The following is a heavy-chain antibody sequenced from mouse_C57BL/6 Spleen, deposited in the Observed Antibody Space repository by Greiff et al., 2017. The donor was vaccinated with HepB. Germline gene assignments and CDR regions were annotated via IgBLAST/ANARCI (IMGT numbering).Heavy chain of an antibody. CDR3: ARFDYDAYYFDY. J-gene: IGHJ2*01. D-gene: IGHD2-4*01. V-gene: IGHV1-76*01. Sequence: VQLQQSGAELVRPGASVKLSCKASGYTFTDYYINWVKQRPGQGLEWIARIYPGSGNTYYNEKFKGKATLTAEKSSSTAYMQLSSLTSEDSAVYFCARFDYDAYYFDYWGQGTTLTVSS. CDR2: IYPGSGNT. CDR1: GYTFTDYY.